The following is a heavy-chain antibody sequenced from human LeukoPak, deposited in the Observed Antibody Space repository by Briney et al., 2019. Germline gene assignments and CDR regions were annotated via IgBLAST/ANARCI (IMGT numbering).Heavy chain of an antibody. D-gene: IGHD1-14*01. Sequence: PGESLKTPCKSSGYSFTNYWIGWGRQMPGQGLEWMGINHPGDSDTRYSPSFQGQVTISVDKSVTTAYLQWSSLKASDTAMYFCAGLPHRYFHFWGQGTLVSVCS. CDR1: GYSFTNYW. V-gene: IGHV5-51*01. CDR2: NHPGDSDT. J-gene: IGHJ4*02. CDR3: AGLPHRYFHF.